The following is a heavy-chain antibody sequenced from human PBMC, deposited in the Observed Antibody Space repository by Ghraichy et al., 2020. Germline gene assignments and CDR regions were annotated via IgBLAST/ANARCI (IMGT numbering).Heavy chain of an antibody. D-gene: IGHD3-10*01. J-gene: IGHJ6*02. V-gene: IGHV1-24*01. Sequence: ASVKVSCKVSGSNLTDLSMYWVRQAPGKGLEWMGGFDPEAVSSTYAQNFQGRVTITEDTATDTAYMELSSLRSEDTAVYYCATDRPAGAGDFGYCYYGLGVWGQGTTVIVSS. CDR1: GSNLTDLS. CDR3: ATDRPAGAGDFGYCYYGLGV. CDR2: FDPEAVSS.